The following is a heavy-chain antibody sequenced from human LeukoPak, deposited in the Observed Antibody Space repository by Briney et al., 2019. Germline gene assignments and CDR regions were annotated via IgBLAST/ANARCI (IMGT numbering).Heavy chain of an antibody. CDR3: AAYDYVWGSYRSPDYWYFDL. Sequence: SETLSLTCTVSGGSISNKYWSWIRQPPGKGLEWIGYIYYSGSTNYNPSLKSRVTISVDTSKNQFSLKLSSVTAADTAVYYCAAYDYVWGSYRSPDYWYFDLWGRGTLVTVSS. CDR1: GGSISNKY. J-gene: IGHJ2*01. V-gene: IGHV4-59*01. CDR2: IYYSGST. D-gene: IGHD3-16*02.